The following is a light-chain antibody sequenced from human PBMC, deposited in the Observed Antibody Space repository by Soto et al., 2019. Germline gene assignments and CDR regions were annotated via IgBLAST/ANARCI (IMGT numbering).Light chain of an antibody. CDR1: QSVRSNY. CDR3: QPYGSSPLT. CDR2: DAS. J-gene: IGKJ4*01. V-gene: IGKV3-20*01. Sequence: EIVLTQSQYTLSLSPGERATLSCTASQSVRSNYLAWYQQKPGQAPRFLIYDASSMDTGIPDRFSGSGSGTDFTLTISRLEPEDVAVYYCQPYGSSPLTFGGGTKVESK.